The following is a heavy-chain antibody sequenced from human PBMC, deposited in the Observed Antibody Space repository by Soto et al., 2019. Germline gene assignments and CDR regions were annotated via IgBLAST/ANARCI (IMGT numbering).Heavy chain of an antibody. CDR3: AKDYVAGTRGYFDY. CDR1: GFTFDDYA. D-gene: IGHD1-1*01. V-gene: IGHV3-9*01. J-gene: IGHJ4*02. Sequence: PLRLSCAASGFTFDDYAMHWVRQAPGKGLEWVSGISWNSGGIGYADSVKGRFTISRDNAKNSLYLQMNSLRAEDTALYYCAKDYVAGTRGYFDYWGQGTLVTVSS. CDR2: ISWNSGGI.